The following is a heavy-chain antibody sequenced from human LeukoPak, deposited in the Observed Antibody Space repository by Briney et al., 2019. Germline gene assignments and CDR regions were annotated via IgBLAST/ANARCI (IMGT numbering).Heavy chain of an antibody. CDR1: GGSFSGYY. Sequence: PSETLSLTGAVYGGSFSGYYWSWIRQPPGKGLEWIGEINHSGSTNYNPSPKSRVTISVDTSKNQFSLKLSSVTAADTAVYYCARGTGYSYGLYYFDYWGQGTLVTVSS. D-gene: IGHD5-18*01. V-gene: IGHV4-34*01. CDR3: ARGTGYSYGLYYFDY. CDR2: INHSGST. J-gene: IGHJ4*02.